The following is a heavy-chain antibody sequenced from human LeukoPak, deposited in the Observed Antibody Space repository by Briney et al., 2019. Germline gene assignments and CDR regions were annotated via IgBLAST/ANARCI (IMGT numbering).Heavy chain of an antibody. J-gene: IGHJ6*02. CDR1: GFTFSSYG. Sequence: PGGSLRLSCAASGFTFSSYGMHWVRQAPGKGLEWVAVIWYDGSNKYYADSVKGRFTISRDNSKNTLYLQMNSLRAEDTAVYYCASDSPHYGMDVWGQGTTVTVSS. V-gene: IGHV3-33*01. CDR3: ASDSPHYGMDV. CDR2: IWYDGSNK.